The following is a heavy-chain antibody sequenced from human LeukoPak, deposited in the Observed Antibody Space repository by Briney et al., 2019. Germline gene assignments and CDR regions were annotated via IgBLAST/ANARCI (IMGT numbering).Heavy chain of an antibody. CDR1: GGSISSGSYY. CDR2: IYTSGST. Sequence: PSETLSLTCTVSGGSISSGSYYWSWIRQPAGKGLEWIGRIYTSGSTNYNPSLKSRVTISVDTSKNQFSLKLSSVTAADTAVYYCARQYCTNGVCNMYNWFDPWGQGTLVTVSS. CDR3: ARQYCTNGVCNMYNWFDP. J-gene: IGHJ5*02. V-gene: IGHV4-61*02. D-gene: IGHD2-8*01.